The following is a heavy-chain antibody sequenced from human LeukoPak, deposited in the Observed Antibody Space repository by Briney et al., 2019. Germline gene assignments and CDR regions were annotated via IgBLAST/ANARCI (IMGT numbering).Heavy chain of an antibody. Sequence: PGRSLRLSCAASGFTFSSYAMHWVRQAPGKGLEWVASITDSGDSTFYADSVKGRFTISRDNSKNTLYLQVNSLRAEDTAVYYCARVDYGESNWFDPWGQGTLVTVSS. D-gene: IGHD4-17*01. J-gene: IGHJ5*02. V-gene: IGHV3-23*01. CDR1: GFTFSSYA. CDR2: ITDSGDST. CDR3: ARVDYGESNWFDP.